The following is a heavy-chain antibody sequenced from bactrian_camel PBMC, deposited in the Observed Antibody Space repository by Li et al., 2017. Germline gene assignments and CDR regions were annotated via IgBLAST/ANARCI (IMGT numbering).Heavy chain of an antibody. CDR1: GFTFTDYA. CDR2: ISSLGSS. CDR3: GRGFGNILGMGL. V-gene: IGHV3S9*01. Sequence: HVQLVESGGGLVHPEGSLRLSCVGFGFTFTDYAISWVRQVPGKGLEWVSHISSLGSSFYVESVKGRFTISRDNNRNTVFLQLNSLKSEDTGMYYCGRGFGNILGMGLLGPGDPGHRL. D-gene: IGHD2*01. J-gene: IGHJ4*01.